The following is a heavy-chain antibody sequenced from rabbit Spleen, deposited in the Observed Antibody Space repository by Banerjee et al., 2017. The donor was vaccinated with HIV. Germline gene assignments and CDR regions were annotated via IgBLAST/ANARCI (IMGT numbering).Heavy chain of an antibody. CDR2: IYVGSSDRT. J-gene: IGHJ4*01. V-gene: IGHV1S40*01. Sequence: QSLEESGGDLVKPGASLTLTCTASGFSFSSSYWMCWVRQAPGKGLEWIACIYVGSSDRTYYASWAKGRFTISKTSSTTVTLQMTSLTAADTATYFCARVDKSDDHVDLWGPGTLVTVS. CDR1: GFSFSSSYW. D-gene: IGHD2-1*01. CDR3: ARVDKSDDHVDL.